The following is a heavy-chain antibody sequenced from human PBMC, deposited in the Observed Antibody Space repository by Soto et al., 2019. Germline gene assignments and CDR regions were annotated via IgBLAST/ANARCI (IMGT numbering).Heavy chain of an antibody. V-gene: IGHV4-59*01. CDR2: IYYSVST. CDR3: ARGEGYCSSGSCYSAVGYYYGMDV. J-gene: IGHJ6*02. CDR1: GFSISSYY. D-gene: IGHD2-15*01. Sequence: SSETLSLTCTVSGFSISSYYWSLIRQPPGKGLEWIGYIYYSVSTNYNPSLKSRVTISVDTSKNQFSLKLSSVTAADTAVYYCARGEGYCSSGSCYSAVGYYYGMDVWGQGTTVTVSS.